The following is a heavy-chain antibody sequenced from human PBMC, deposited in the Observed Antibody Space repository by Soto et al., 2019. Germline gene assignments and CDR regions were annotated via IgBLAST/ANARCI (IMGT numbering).Heavy chain of an antibody. D-gene: IGHD3-10*01. J-gene: IGHJ5*02. V-gene: IGHV4-61*05. Sequence: PSETLSLTCTVSGGSISSTNYYWAWVRQPPGKGLEWIGYIYYSGSPNYNPSLKSRVTISVDTSKNQFSLKLSSVTAADTAVYYCARVTPTGDVLLWFGESLGWFDPWGQGTLVTVSS. CDR3: ARVTPTGDVLLWFGESLGWFDP. CDR2: IYYSGSP. CDR1: GGSISSTNYY.